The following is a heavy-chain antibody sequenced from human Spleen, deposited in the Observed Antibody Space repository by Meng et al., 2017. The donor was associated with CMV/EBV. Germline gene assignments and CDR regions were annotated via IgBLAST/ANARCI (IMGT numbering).Heavy chain of an antibody. CDR2: VSTYDDNT. D-gene: IGHD5-24*01. V-gene: IGHV1-18*01. CDR3: SRERFERWLQLPHHAFDI. CDR1: GYTFTDYV. J-gene: IGHJ3*02. Sequence: ASVKVSCKASGYTFTDYVISWVRQAPGQGLEWMGWVSTYDDNTDYAQKLLGRVTMITDTYTRTAYMELRSLRSDDTAVYYCSRERFERWLQLPHHAFDIWGQGTMVTVSS.